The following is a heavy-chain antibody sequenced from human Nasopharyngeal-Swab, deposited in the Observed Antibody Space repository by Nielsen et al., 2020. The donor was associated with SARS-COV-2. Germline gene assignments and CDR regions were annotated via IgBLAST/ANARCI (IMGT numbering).Heavy chain of an antibody. CDR2: IYSDGSGT. D-gene: IGHD3-22*01. CDR1: GFTFSNFA. V-gene: IGHV3-23*03. Sequence: GESLKISCAASGFTFSNFAMTWVRQPPGKGPEWVAIIYSDGSGTFYADSVEGRFAISRDNSKNTVHLEMNSLRAKDTAVYYCAKHEINYYTLGVWGQGTTVTVSS. J-gene: IGHJ6*02. CDR3: AKHEINYYTLGV.